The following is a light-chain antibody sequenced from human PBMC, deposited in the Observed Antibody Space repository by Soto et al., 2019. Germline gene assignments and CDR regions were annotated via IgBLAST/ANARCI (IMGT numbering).Light chain of an antibody. J-gene: IGKJ3*01. CDR2: GSS. V-gene: IGKV1-39*01. Sequence: DIQMPQSPASLAASLGDRITISCRASQTISNYLNWYHQKPGEAPEILIYGSSTLQSGVPSTFSGSGSGTEFTPAISSLQPEDFVTYDCQQSYNVPFTFGPGTKVDVK. CDR1: QTISNY. CDR3: QQSYNVPFT.